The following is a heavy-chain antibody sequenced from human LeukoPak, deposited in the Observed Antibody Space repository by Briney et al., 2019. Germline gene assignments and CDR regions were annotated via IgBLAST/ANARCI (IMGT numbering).Heavy chain of an antibody. CDR3: ARGLRSGIAVAGSGMVV. D-gene: IGHD6-19*01. J-gene: IGHJ6*02. Sequence: GGSLRLSCAASGFTFSSYDMHWVRQATGKGLEWVSAIGTAGDTYYPGSVKGRFTISRENAKNSLYLQMNSLRAGETAVYYCARGLRSGIAVAGSGMVVWGQGTTVTVSS. CDR2: IGTAGDT. V-gene: IGHV3-13*01. CDR1: GFTFSSYD.